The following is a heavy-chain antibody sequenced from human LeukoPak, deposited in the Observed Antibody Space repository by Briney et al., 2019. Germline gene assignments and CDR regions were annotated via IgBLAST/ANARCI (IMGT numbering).Heavy chain of an antibody. J-gene: IGHJ4*02. D-gene: IGHD2-8*01. CDR3: ARKGGTRGPLDY. CDR2: IKQDGSET. Sequence: GGSLRLSCAASGFTFSNYWMSWVRQAPGKGLEWVANIKQDGSETYYVDSVKGRFTISRDNAKNSLFLQMNSLIAEDTAVYYCARKGGTRGPLDYWGQGTLVTVSS. V-gene: IGHV3-7*01. CDR1: GFTFSNYW.